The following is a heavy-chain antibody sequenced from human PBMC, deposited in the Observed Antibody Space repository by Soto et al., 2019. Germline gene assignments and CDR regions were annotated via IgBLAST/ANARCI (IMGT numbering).Heavy chain of an antibody. CDR1: GGSISSYY. CDR3: ARRYCSGGSCYSALEY. J-gene: IGHJ4*02. D-gene: IGHD2-15*01. Sequence: SETLSLTCTVSGGSISSYYWSWIRQPPGKGLEWIGYIYYSGSTNYNPSLKSRVTMSVDTSKNQFSLRLNSVTAADTAVYYCARRYCSGGSCYSALEYWGQGTLVTVSS. V-gene: IGHV4-59*08. CDR2: IYYSGST.